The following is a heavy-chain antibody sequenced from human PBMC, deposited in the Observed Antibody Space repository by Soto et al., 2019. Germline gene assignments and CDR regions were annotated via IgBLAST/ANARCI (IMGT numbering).Heavy chain of an antibody. V-gene: IGHV3-30-3*01. Sequence: GSLRLSCAASGFTFSSYAMHWVRQAPGKGLEWVAVISYDGSNKYYADSVKGRFTISRDNSKNTLYLQMNSLRAEDTAVYYCAREPTPAKENGMDVWGQGTTVTVSS. CDR1: GFTFSSYA. D-gene: IGHD4-4*01. CDR2: ISYDGSNK. CDR3: AREPTPAKENGMDV. J-gene: IGHJ6*02.